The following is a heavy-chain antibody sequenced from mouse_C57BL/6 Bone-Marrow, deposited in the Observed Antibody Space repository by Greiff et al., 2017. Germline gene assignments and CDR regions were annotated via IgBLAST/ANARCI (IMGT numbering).Heavy chain of an antibody. V-gene: IGHV1-82*01. J-gene: IGHJ3*01. CDR3: ALRFAY. CDR1: GYAFSSSW. CDR2: IYPGDGDT. Sequence: VNVVESGPELVKPGASVKISCKASGYAFSSSWMNWVKQRPGKGLEWIGRIYPGDGDTNYNGKFKGKATLTADKSSSTAYMQLSSLTSEDSAVYFCALRFAYWGQGTLVTVSA.